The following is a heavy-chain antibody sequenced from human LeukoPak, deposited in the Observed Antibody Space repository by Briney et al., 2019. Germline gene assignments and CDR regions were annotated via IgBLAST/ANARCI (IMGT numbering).Heavy chain of an antibody. J-gene: IGHJ4*02. CDR1: GFTFNNYA. CDR2: ISGGGETT. CDR3: ARDYADYVGYFFFDY. Sequence: GGSLRLSCAASGFTFNNYAMNWVRQAPGKGLEWVSSISGGGETTYYADSAKGRFTISRDNSQNTLYLQMNSLRAEDTAVYYCARDYADYVGYFFFDYWGQGTLVTVFS. V-gene: IGHV3-23*01. D-gene: IGHD4-17*01.